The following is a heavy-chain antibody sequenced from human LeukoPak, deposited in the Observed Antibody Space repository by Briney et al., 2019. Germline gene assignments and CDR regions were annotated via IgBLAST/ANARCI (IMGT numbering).Heavy chain of an antibody. Sequence: PGGSLRLSCEGSGFMFGNHGLIWVRQAPGKGLDWLSFIGPSGVTRLYANSVKGRFTISRDNAENLVFLQMNSLRVEDTAVYYCARVSPMTDGAFDLWGQGVMVTVSS. J-gene: IGHJ3*01. D-gene: IGHD2-21*02. V-gene: IGHV3-48*04. CDR1: GFMFGNHG. CDR3: ARVSPMTDGAFDL. CDR2: IGPSGVTR.